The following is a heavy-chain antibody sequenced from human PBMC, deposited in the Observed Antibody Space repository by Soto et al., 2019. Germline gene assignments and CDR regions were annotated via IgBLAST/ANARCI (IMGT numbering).Heavy chain of an antibody. Sequence: SVKVSCKASGGTFSSYAISWVRQAPGQGLEWMGGIIPIFGTANYAQKFQGRVTITADESTSTAYMELSSLRSEDTAVYYCARGYWGSERVRIYYDILTGYLHEGKYYFDYWGQGTLVTVSS. CDR1: GGTFSSYA. CDR2: IIPIFGTA. V-gene: IGHV1-69*13. CDR3: ARGYWGSERVRIYYDILTGYLHEGKYYFDY. J-gene: IGHJ4*02. D-gene: IGHD3-9*01.